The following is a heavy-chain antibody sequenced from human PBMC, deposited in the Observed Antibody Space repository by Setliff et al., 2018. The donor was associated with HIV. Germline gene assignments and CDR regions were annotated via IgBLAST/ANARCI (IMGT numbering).Heavy chain of an antibody. D-gene: IGHD1-26*01. CDR1: GYRFGDFY. CDR3: ARSRREVVYFYYYMDF. J-gene: IGHJ6*03. Sequence: GASVKVSCKVSGYRFGDFYIHWVRQAPGKGLEWMGLVYPEDGQTIYTEKFQGRVTMTADTSTGTTYIQLSGLRFEDTAVYYCARSRREVVYFYYYMDFWGKGTTVTVSS. CDR2: VYPEDGQT. V-gene: IGHV1-69-2*01.